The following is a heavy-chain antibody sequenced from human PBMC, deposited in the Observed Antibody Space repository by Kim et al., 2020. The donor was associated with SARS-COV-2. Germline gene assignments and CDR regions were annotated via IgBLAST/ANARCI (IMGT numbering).Heavy chain of an antibody. CDR3: ARLVVVDSSSWQYNWFDP. D-gene: IGHD6-13*01. V-gene: IGHV4-39*01. Sequence: KGRITISVDTSKNQFSLKLSSVTAAETAVYYCARLVVVDSSSWQYNWFDPWGQGTLVTVSS. J-gene: IGHJ5*02.